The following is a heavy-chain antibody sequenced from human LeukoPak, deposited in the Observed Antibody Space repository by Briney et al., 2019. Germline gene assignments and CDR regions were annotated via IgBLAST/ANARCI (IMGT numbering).Heavy chain of an antibody. CDR3: ARLSGLYYYDSSGTDY. Sequence: SVKVSCKASGGTFSSYAISWVRQAPGQGLEWMGGIIPIFGTANYAQTFQGRVTITTDESTSTAYMELSSLRSEDTAVYYCARLSGLYYYDSSGTDYWGQGTLVTVSS. V-gene: IGHV1-69*05. J-gene: IGHJ4*02. CDR2: IIPIFGTA. D-gene: IGHD3-22*01. CDR1: GGTFSSYA.